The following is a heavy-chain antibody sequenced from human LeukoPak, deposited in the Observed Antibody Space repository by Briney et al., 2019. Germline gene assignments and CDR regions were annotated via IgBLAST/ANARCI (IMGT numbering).Heavy chain of an antibody. CDR1: GHSVYNYW. J-gene: IGHJ4*02. V-gene: IGHV5-51*01. Sequence: GESLEISCKVSGHSVYNYWIGWVRQMPGKGLEWMGIIYPGDSDTRYSPSFQGQVTISADKSISTAYLQWSSLKASDTAMYYCATAIHDYSPDYWGQGTLVTVSS. CDR3: ATAIHDYSPDY. D-gene: IGHD4-11*01. CDR2: IYPGDSDT.